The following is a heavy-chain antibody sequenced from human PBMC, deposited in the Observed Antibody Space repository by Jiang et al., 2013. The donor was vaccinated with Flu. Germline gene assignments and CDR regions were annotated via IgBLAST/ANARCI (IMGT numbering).Heavy chain of an antibody. V-gene: IGHV3-15*01. Sequence: VQLVESGGGLVKPGESLSLSCAASGFTFISAYMSWVRQAPGKGLEWVGRLRSRADGGTADFAAPVKGRFTMSRDDSKNTLYLQMNSLKAEDTAVYYCTTVGLATGSADHWGQGTLVTVSS. CDR3: TTVGLATGSADH. CDR1: GFTFISAY. CDR2: LRSRADGGTA. D-gene: IGHD1-26*01. J-gene: IGHJ5*02.